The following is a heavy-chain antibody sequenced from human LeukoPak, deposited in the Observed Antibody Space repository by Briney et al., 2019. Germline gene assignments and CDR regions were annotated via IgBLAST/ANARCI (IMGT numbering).Heavy chain of an antibody. Sequence: SETLSLTCTVSGGSISSYYWSWIRQPAGKGLEWIGRIYTSGSTNYNPSLKSRVTMSVDTSKNQFSLKLSSVTAADTAVYYCAGMYYDILTGQSDCWGQGTLVTVSS. J-gene: IGHJ4*02. CDR1: GGSISSYY. CDR3: AGMYYDILTGQSDC. V-gene: IGHV4-4*07. CDR2: IYTSGST. D-gene: IGHD3-9*01.